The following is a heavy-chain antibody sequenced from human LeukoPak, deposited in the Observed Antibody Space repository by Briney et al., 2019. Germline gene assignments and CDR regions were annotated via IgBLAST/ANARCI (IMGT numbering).Heavy chain of an antibody. J-gene: IGHJ4*02. CDR2: MNPNSGNT. D-gene: IGHD3-10*01. V-gene: IGHV1-8*01. CDR1: VYTFTSYD. CDR3: ARGMPYGSGSSSSFDY. Sequence: ASVKVSCKASVYTFTSYDINWVRQATGQGLEWMGWMNPNSGNTGYAQKFQGRVTMTRNTSISTAYMELSSLRSEDTAVYYCARGMPYGSGSSSSFDYWGQGTLVTVSS.